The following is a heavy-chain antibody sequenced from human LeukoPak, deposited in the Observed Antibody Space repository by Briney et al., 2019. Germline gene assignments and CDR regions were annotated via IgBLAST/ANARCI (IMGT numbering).Heavy chain of an antibody. D-gene: IGHD6-19*01. CDR2: IYNSGSL. J-gene: IGHJ4*02. CDR3: ARSPLISSGWLGLDS. Sequence: SETLSLTCTVSGGSISGYYWSWIRQAPGKGLEWIGYIYNSGSLNYNPSLKSRVTIAVDTSENQFSLKLTSVTAAGTAVYYCARSPLISSGWLGLDSWGQGILVTVSS. V-gene: IGHV4-59*01. CDR1: GGSISGYY.